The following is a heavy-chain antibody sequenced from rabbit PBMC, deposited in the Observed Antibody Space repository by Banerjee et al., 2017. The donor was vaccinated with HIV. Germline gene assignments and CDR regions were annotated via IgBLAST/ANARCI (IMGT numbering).Heavy chain of an antibody. J-gene: IGHJ4*01. Sequence: QEQLEESGGDLVKPGASLTLTCTASGFSFSGSASICWVRQAPGKGLEWIACIRTNSGVTYYASWAKGRFTISKTSSTTVTLQMTSLTAADTATYFSARAGYADASALTDLWGQGTLVTVS. D-gene: IGHD6-1*01. CDR2: IRTNSGVT. V-gene: IGHV1S45*01. CDR3: ARAGYADASALTDL. CDR1: GFSFSGSAS.